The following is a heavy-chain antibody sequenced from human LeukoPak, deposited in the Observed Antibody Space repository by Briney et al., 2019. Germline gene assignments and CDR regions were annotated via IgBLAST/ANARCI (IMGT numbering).Heavy chain of an antibody. D-gene: IGHD2/OR15-2a*01. V-gene: IGHV3-30*04. J-gene: IGHJ4*02. CDR2: ISKDGREK. CDR3: VSFYETY. Sequence: GGSLGLSCAASGFTFSTYPMHWVRQAPGKGLEWVSVISKDGREKHFADPVKGRFTISKDNAKNTVYLQMNSLRAEDTAVYYCVSFYETYWGRGTLVTVSS. CDR1: GFTFSTYP.